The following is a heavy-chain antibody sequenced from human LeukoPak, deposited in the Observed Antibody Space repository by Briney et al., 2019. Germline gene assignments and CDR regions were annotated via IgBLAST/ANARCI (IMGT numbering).Heavy chain of an antibody. Sequence: GGSLRLFCAASGVTFSSYGMPWVRQAPGRGLEWVAVISYDGSNKYYADSVKGRFTISRDNSKNTLYVQMNSLRAEDTAMYYYAKEYYDYVWGSYRYSGAFDIWGQGTMVTVSS. CDR1: GVTFSSYG. CDR3: AKEYYDYVWGSYRYSGAFDI. D-gene: IGHD3-16*02. J-gene: IGHJ3*02. V-gene: IGHV3-30*18. CDR2: ISYDGSNK.